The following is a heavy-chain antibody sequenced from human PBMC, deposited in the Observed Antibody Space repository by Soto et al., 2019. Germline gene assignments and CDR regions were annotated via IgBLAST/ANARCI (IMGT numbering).Heavy chain of an antibody. V-gene: IGHV4-30-4*01. D-gene: IGHD6-13*01. J-gene: IGHJ6*02. CDR2: IYYSGST. Sequence: QVQLQESGPGLVKPSQTLSLTCTVSGGSISSGDYYWSWIRQPPGKALEWIGYIYYSGSTYYNPSLKSRVTIPGVTSKTQSALKLSSVTAADTAVYYCARGAGYYGMDVWGQGTTVTVSS. CDR1: GGSISSGDYY. CDR3: ARGAGYYGMDV.